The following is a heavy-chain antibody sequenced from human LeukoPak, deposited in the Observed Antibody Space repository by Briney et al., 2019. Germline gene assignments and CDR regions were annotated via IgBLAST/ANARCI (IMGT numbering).Heavy chain of an antibody. Sequence: GGSLRLSCAASGFTFSSYGMHWVRQAPGKGLEWVAFIRYDGSNKYYADSVKGRFTISRDNSKNTLYLQMNSLKAEDKAVYYCAKDSLIDYRSSSLDYWGQGTLVTVSS. V-gene: IGHV3-30*02. CDR1: GFTFSSYG. CDR2: IRYDGSNK. CDR3: AKDSLIDYRSSSLDY. J-gene: IGHJ4*02. D-gene: IGHD6-6*01.